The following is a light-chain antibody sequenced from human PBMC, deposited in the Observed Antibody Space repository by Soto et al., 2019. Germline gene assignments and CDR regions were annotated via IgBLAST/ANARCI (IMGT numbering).Light chain of an antibody. Sequence: EILLTQSPGTLSLSPGERATLSCRASQSVRNNYLAWYQQKPGQAPRLLIHGASGRATGIPDRFSGSGSGTDFTLTISRLEPEDFAVYFCQQYGASPYTFGQGTKLEI. CDR1: QSVRNNY. CDR2: GAS. J-gene: IGKJ2*01. V-gene: IGKV3-20*01. CDR3: QQYGASPYT.